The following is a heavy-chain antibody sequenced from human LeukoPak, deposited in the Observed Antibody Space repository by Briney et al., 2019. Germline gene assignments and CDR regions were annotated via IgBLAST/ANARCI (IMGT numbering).Heavy chain of an antibody. V-gene: IGHV4-59*01. Sequence: SETLSLTCTVSGDSISSSYWSWIRQPPGKGLEWIGYIYYTGSTNYNPSLESRVTISLDTSKSHFSLKLSSVTAADTAVYYCAREPRGYTYGFHFDYWGLGTLVTVSS. D-gene: IGHD5-18*01. J-gene: IGHJ4*02. CDR3: AREPRGYTYGFHFDY. CDR2: IYYTGST. CDR1: GDSISSSY.